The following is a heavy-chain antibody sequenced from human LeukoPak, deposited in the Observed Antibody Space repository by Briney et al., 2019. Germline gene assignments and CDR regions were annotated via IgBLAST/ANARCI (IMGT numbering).Heavy chain of an antibody. CDR1: GYTFTSYG. V-gene: IGHV1-69*13. D-gene: IGHD3-22*01. Sequence: GASVKVSCTASGYTFTSYGISWVRQAPGQGLEWMGGIIPIFDTANYAQKFQGRVTITADESTSTAYMELSSLRSEDTAVYYCARDRSPRQYVGSSGYIYWGQGTLVTVSS. CDR2: IIPIFDTA. CDR3: ARDRSPRQYVGSSGYIY. J-gene: IGHJ4*02.